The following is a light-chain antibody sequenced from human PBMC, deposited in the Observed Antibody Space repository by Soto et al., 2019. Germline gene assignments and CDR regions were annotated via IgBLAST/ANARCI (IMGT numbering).Light chain of an antibody. V-gene: IGLV2-8*01. CDR1: ISDVGRFDV. CDR3: SSYTDRKNLV. Sequence: QSVLTQPASVSGSLGQSITISCTGTISDVGRFDVVSWFQQHPGKAPKVMIYDVTKRPSGVPDRFSGSKSGNTASLTVSALQAEDEADYYCSSYTDRKNLVFGTGTKVTVL. J-gene: IGLJ1*01. CDR2: DVT.